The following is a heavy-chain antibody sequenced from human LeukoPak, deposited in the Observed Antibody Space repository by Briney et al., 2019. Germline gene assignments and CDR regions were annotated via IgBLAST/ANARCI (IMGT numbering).Heavy chain of an antibody. D-gene: IGHD2-15*01. CDR3: ARDSGCRGGSCYFESY. CDR2: IYHSGST. V-gene: IGHV4-30-2*01. Sequence: SETLSLTCTVSGGSISSGGYYWSWIRQPPGKGLEWIGYIYHSGSTYYNPSLKSRVTISVDRSKNQFSLKLSSVTAADTAVYYCARDSGCRGGSCYFESYGGQGTLVTVSS. J-gene: IGHJ4*02. CDR1: GGSISSGGYY.